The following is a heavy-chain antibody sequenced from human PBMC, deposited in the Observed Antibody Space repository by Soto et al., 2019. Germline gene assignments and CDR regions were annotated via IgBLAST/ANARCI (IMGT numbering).Heavy chain of an antibody. CDR1: GFTFSDHF. CDR2: TKDKFYSFAS. D-gene: IGHD3-10*01. Sequence: EVQLVESGGGLVQPGGSLRLSCATSGFTFSDHFLDWVRQAPGKGLEWIGRTKDKFYSFASQYGASVQGRFTISRDDSPNSVHLQIDGVTSENTGVYYCSLLRGVMGYWGQGTLVTVSS. V-gene: IGHV3-72*01. CDR3: SLLRGVMGY. J-gene: IGHJ4*02.